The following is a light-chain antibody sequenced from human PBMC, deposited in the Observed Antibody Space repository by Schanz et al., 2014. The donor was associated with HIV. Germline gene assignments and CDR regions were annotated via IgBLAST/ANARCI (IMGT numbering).Light chain of an antibody. V-gene: IGKV2-28*01. CDR3: MQVLQTAQFT. J-gene: IGKJ3*01. Sequence: DIVMTQSPLSLPVTPGEPASISCRSSQSLLHSNGYNYLDWYLQKPGQSPQLLIYMGSNRASGVPDRFSGSASGTDFTLKISRVEAEDVGVYFCMQVLQTAQFTFGPGTKVDIK. CDR1: QSLLHSNGYNY. CDR2: MGS.